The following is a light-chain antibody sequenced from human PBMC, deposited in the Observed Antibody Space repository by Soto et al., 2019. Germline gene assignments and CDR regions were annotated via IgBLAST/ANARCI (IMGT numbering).Light chain of an antibody. V-gene: IGKV1-8*01. CDR3: QQYYSYPRT. CDR2: AAS. J-gene: IGKJ1*01. Sequence: IQMTQSPSSVSASVGDRVTITCRASQGISSYLAWYQQKPGKAPKLLIYAASTLQSGVPSRFSGSGSGTDFTLTISCLQSEDFATYYCQQYYSYPRTFGQGTKGGYQ. CDR1: QGISSY.